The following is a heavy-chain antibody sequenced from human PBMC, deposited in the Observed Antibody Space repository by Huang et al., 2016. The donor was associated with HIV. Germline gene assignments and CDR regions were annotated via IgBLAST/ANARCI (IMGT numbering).Heavy chain of an antibody. V-gene: IGHV3-7*01. CDR1: GFNFSAYW. Sequence: EVHLVESGGDLVQPGGSLRLSCVASGFNFSAYWMSWVRQAPGKGRGWVANIKQDGSEKNYVDSVKGRFTISRDNAKNSVYLQLTSLRAEDTAVYYCARGGIYYDVLTGRHYYYNGLDVWGQGTTVTVSS. CDR2: IKQDGSEK. J-gene: IGHJ6*02. CDR3: ARGGIYYDVLTGRHYYYNGLDV. D-gene: IGHD3-9*01.